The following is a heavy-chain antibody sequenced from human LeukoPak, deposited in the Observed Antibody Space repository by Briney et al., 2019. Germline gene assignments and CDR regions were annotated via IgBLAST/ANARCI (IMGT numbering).Heavy chain of an antibody. Sequence: PSETLSLTCTVSGGSISDYYWNWIRQPPGKGLEWIGYIYYSGSATYNPSLKSRVTMSVDTAKNQFSLKLRSVTAADTAVYYCARGDFCSKSNCYLRPMDVWGKGTTVTVSS. CDR1: GGSISDYY. D-gene: IGHD3-3*01. J-gene: IGHJ6*03. CDR3: ARGDFCSKSNCYLRPMDV. CDR2: IYYSGSA. V-gene: IGHV4-59*01.